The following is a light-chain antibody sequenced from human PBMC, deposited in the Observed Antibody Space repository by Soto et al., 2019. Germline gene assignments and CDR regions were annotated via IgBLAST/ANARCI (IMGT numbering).Light chain of an antibody. Sequence: DIQMTQSPSTLSASVGDRVTITCRASQSISSWLAWYQQKPGKAPKLLIYKASSLESGVPSRFSGSGSGTEFTLTISSLQPDDFATYYCHLGYTFGQGTKLEIK. V-gene: IGKV1-5*03. J-gene: IGKJ2*01. CDR2: KAS. CDR3: HLGYT. CDR1: QSISSW.